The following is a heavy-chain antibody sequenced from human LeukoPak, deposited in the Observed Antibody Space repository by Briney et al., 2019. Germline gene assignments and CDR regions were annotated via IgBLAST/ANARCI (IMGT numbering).Heavy chain of an antibody. CDR2: ILYDGSNK. V-gene: IGHV3-30*18. CDR3: AKGTVEKWLVPFDC. J-gene: IGHJ4*02. D-gene: IGHD6-19*01. CDR1: GFTFSSYG. Sequence: GRSLRLPCAASGFTFSSYGMHWVRQAPGKGLEWVAVILYDGSNKYYADSVKGRFTISRDNSKNTLYLQVNSLRAEDTGVYYCAKGTVEKWLVPFDCWGQGTLVTVSS.